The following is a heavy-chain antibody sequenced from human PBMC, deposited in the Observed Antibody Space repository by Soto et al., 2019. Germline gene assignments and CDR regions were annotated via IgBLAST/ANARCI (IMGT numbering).Heavy chain of an antibody. V-gene: IGHV4-59*12. CDR1: GGSISSYY. D-gene: IGHD6-13*01. CDR2: IYYSGST. J-gene: IGHJ6*03. CDR3: ARGLAAAGPRRVYYYYYMDV. Sequence: PSETLSLTCTVSGGSISSYYWSWIRRPPGKGLEWIGYIYYSGSTNYNPSLMSRVTISVDTSKNQFSLKLSSVTAADTAVYYCARGLAAAGPRRVYYYYYMDVWGKGTTVTVSS.